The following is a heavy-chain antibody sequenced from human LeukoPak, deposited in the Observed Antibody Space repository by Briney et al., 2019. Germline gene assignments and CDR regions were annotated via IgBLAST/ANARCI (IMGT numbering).Heavy chain of an antibody. CDR3: ARCRDGYNYDAFDI. V-gene: IGHV1-69*04. J-gene: IGHJ3*02. Sequence: SVKVSCKASGGTFSSYAISWVRQAPGQGLEWMGRIIPILGIANYAQRFQGRVTITADKSTSTAYMELSSLRSEDTAVYYCARCRDGYNYDAFDIWGQGTMVTVSS. CDR1: GGTFSSYA. D-gene: IGHD5-24*01. CDR2: IIPILGIA.